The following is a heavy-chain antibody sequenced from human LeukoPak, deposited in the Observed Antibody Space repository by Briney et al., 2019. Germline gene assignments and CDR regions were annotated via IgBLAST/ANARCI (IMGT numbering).Heavy chain of an antibody. CDR2: ISRSGGST. CDR3: AKLSSSWSGLFRDY. Sequence: GGSLRLSCAASGFTFITYAMSWVRQAPGKGLEWVSTISRSGGSTYYADSVKGRFTISRDDSKNTLSLQMNSLRADDTAVYYCAKLSSSWSGLFRDYWGQGTLVTVSS. V-gene: IGHV3-23*01. J-gene: IGHJ4*02. D-gene: IGHD6-13*01. CDR1: GFTFITYA.